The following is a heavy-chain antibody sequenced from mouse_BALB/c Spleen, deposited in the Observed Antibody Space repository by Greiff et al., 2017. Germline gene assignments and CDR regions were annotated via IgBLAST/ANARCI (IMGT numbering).Heavy chain of an antibody. CDR3: ARGRYYAMDY. V-gene: IGHV14-3*02. CDR1: GFNINDTY. Sequence: VQLQQSGAELVKPGASVKLSCTASGFNINDTYMHWVKQRPEQGLEWIGRIDPANGNTKYDPKFQGKATITADTSSNTAYLQLSSLTSEDTAVYYCARGRYYAMDYWGQGTSVTVSS. J-gene: IGHJ4*01. CDR2: IDPANGNT.